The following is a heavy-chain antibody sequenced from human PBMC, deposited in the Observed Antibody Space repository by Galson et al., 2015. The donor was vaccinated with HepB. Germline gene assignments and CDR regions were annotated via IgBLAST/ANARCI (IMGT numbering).Heavy chain of an antibody. CDR1: GDSVSSNSAA. V-gene: IGHV6-1*01. CDR3: ARAGVAPWTGYMDV. Sequence: AISGDSVSSNSAAWNWIRQSPSRGLEWLGRAYYRSKWYNDYAVSVKSRITINPDTSKNQFSLQLNSVTPEDTAVYYCARAGVAPWTGYMDVWGKGTTVTVSS. D-gene: IGHD3-3*01. CDR2: AYYRSKWYN. J-gene: IGHJ6*03.